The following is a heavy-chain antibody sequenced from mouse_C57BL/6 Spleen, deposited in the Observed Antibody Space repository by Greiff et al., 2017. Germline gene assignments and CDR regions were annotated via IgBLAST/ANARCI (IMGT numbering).Heavy chain of an antibody. D-gene: IGHD3-2*02. J-gene: IGHJ2*01. CDR1: GYTFTGYW. V-gene: IGHV1-9*01. CDR2: ILPGSGST. Sequence: QVQLKESGAELMKPGASVKLSCKATGYTFTGYWIEWVKQRPGHGLEWIGEILPGSGSTNYNEKFKGKATFTADTSSNTAYMQLSSLTTEDAAIYYCARGRGSGYVRDYWGQGTTLTVSS. CDR3: ARGRGSGYVRDY.